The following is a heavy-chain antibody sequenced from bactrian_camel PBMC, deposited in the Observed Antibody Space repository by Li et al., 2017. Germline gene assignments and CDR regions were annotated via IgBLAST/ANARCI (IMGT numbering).Heavy chain of an antibody. D-gene: IGHD7*01. J-gene: IGHJ4*01. CDR1: GHTYSSNC. Sequence: HVQLVESGGGSVQPGGSLRLSCGASGHTYSSNCMGWYRQSLGKERDYESRELVASISSDGTTTYADSVKGRVTISVDKNKNTMYLQMNGLKTEDTAVYYCQPAGRSYVDIACRASLGQGTQVTVS. V-gene: IGHV3S53*01. CDR2: ISSDGTT.